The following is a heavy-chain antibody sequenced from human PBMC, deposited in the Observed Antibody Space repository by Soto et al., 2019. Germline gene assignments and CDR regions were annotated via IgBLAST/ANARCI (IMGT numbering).Heavy chain of an antibody. D-gene: IGHD2-15*01. V-gene: IGHV1-69*18. CDR3: ARRSVSHSNAFDF. CDR1: GGTFRNLA. CDR2: FIPIIGGG. Sequence: QVQLVQSGAEVKKPGSSVKVSCKASGGTFRNLAINWVRQAPGQGLEWMGRFIPIIGGGINAQKFQGRVTITSDESTSTAYMELSSLKSEDTAMYFCARRSVSHSNAFDFWGQGTMVTVSS. J-gene: IGHJ3*01.